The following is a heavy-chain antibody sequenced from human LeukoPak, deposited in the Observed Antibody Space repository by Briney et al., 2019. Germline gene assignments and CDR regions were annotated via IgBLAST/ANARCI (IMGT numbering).Heavy chain of an antibody. CDR1: GYTFTSYY. CDR3: ASDCSSTSCPGMDV. V-gene: IGHV1-2*02. J-gene: IGHJ6*04. D-gene: IGHD2-2*01. CDR2: INPNSGGT. Sequence: GASVKVSCKASGYTFTSYYMHWVRQAPGQGLEWMGWINPNSGGTNYAQKFQGRVTMTRDTSISTAYMELSRLRSDDTAVYYCASDCSSTSCPGMDVWGKGTTVTVSS.